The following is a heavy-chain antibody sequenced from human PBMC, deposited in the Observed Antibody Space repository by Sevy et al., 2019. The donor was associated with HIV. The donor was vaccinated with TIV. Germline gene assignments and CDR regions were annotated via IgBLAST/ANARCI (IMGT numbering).Heavy chain of an antibody. Sequence: GGPLRLSCAASGLTFSSYAMSWVRQAPGKGLEWVSAISGSGANTYYADSVKGRFTISRDNSKNTLYLQMNSLRAEDTALYSCAKDRGGSYPNDAFDIWGQGTMVTVSS. V-gene: IGHV3-23*01. J-gene: IGHJ3*02. CDR3: AKDRGGSYPNDAFDI. CDR1: GLTFSSYA. CDR2: ISGSGANT. D-gene: IGHD1-26*01.